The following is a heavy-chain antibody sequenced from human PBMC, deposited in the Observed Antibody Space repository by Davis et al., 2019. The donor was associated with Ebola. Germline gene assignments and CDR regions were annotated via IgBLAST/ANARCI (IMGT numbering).Heavy chain of an antibody. CDR1: GFTFSSYA. J-gene: IGHJ4*02. V-gene: IGHV3-23*01. D-gene: IGHD1-26*01. CDR3: AKDRLSGATTLHPFDY. Sequence: PGGSLRLSCAASGFTFSSYAMSWVRQAPGKGLEWVSAISGSGGSTYYADSVKGRFTISRDNSKNTLYLQMNSLRAEDTAVYYCAKDRLSGATTLHPFDYWGQGTLVTVSS. CDR2: ISGSGGST.